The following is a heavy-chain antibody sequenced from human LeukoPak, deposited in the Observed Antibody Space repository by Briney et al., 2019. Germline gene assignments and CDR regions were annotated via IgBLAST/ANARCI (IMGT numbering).Heavy chain of an antibody. J-gene: IGHJ4*02. CDR1: GGSISSSSYY. V-gene: IGHV4-39*01. CDR2: IYYSGST. Sequence: SETLSLTCTVSGGSISSSSYYWGWIRQPPGKGLEWIGSIYYSGSTYYNPSLKSRGTISVDTSKNQFSLKLSSVTAADTAVYYCARQGTLDLRAVNWGQGTLVTVSS. D-gene: IGHD1-1*01. CDR3: ARQGTLDLRAVN.